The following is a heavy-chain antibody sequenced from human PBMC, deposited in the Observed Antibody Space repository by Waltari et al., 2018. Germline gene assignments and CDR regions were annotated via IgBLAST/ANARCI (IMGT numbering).Heavy chain of an antibody. V-gene: IGHV4-59*01. J-gene: IGHJ3*02. CDR2: IYYSGNT. D-gene: IGHD3-3*01. Sequence: QVQLQESGPGLVKPSETLSLTCTVSGGSISSDYWSWIRQPPGKGLEWIGYIYYSGNTKYNPSLKSRVTIAVGTAKSQFSLKLSSVTAADTAVYYCARVITIFGVANGAFDIWGQGTMVTVSS. CDR3: ARVITIFGVANGAFDI. CDR1: GGSISSDY.